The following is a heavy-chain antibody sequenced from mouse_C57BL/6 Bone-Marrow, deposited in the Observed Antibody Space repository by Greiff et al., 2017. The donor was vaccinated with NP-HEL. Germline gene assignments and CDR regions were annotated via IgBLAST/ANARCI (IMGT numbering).Heavy chain of an antibody. CDR2: INPNNGGT. CDR1: GYTFTDYY. V-gene: IGHV1-26*01. Sequence: VQLQQSGPELVKPGASVKISCKASGYTFTDYYMNWVKQSHGKSLEWFGDINPNNGGTSYNQKFKGKATLTVDKSSSTAYMELRSLTSEDSAVYYCAHYYGSSDHWYFDFWGTGTTVTVSS. CDR3: AHYYGSSDHWYFDF. D-gene: IGHD1-1*01. J-gene: IGHJ1*03.